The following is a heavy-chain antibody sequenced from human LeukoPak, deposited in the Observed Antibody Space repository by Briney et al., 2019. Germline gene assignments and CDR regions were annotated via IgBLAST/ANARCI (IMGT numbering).Heavy chain of an antibody. CDR3: ARDIGGDTDGRASYWFAP. Sequence: IPSETLSLTCTVSGGSIRSHSWHWIRQSPGKGLEWIGSINYFGTTTYNPSLKSRVTLSVDTSKNQFSLKLTSMTAADTAVYYCARDIGGDTDGRASYWFAPRGQGTLVIVSS. CDR1: GGSIRSHS. V-gene: IGHV4-59*11. D-gene: IGHD1-1*01. J-gene: IGHJ5*02. CDR2: INYFGTT.